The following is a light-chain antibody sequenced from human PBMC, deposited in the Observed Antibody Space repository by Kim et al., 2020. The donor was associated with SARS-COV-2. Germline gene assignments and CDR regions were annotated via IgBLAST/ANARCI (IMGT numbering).Light chain of an antibody. CDR1: QDISSW. CDR2: AAS. CDR3: QQANSFPLT. Sequence: DIQMTQSPSSVSASVGDRVNIACRASQDISSWLAWYQQKPGKAPKLLIYAASNLQRGVPSRFSGSGSGTDFTLTISSLQPEDSASYYCQQANSFPLTFGGGTKVDIK. V-gene: IGKV1D-12*01. J-gene: IGKJ4*01.